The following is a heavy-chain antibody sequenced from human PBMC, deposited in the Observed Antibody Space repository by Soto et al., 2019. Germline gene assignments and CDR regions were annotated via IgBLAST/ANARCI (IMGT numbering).Heavy chain of an antibody. D-gene: IGHD3-3*01. V-gene: IGHV5-10-1*01. Sequence: GESLKISCNISGYIFTQYWIAWVRQMPGKGLEWVGRIDPSDSRADYSPSFQGRVTISVDRSIATTNLRWSSLEASDTAVYYCARQITTFGVIINALNVWGQGTMVTVS. J-gene: IGHJ3*01. CDR3: ARQITTFGVIINALNV. CDR1: GYIFTQYW. CDR2: IDPSDSRA.